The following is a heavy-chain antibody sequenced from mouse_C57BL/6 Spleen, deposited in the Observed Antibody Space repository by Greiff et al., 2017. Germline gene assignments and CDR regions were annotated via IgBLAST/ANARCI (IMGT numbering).Heavy chain of an antibody. CDR2: ISSGSSTI. D-gene: IGHD1-1*01. CDR1: GFTFSDYG. CDR3: ASGYGSSYYYAMDY. Sequence: EVQRVESGGGLVKPGGSLKLSCAASGFTFSDYGMHWVRQAPEKGLEWVAYISSGSSTIYYADTVKGRFTISRDNAKKTLSLQMTSLRSEDTAMYYCASGYGSSYYYAMDYWGQGTSVTVSS. J-gene: IGHJ4*01. V-gene: IGHV5-17*01.